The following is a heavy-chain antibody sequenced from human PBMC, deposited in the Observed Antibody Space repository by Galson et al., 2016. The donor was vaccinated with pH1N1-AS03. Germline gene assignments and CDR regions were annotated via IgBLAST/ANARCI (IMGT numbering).Heavy chain of an antibody. Sequence: TLSLTCTVSSGSLTSDSAYWSWIRQPAGKGLEWIGRIYGSGSPNYNPSLRRRVSISIDTSKGQFSLRLSPVTAADTAVYYCARSSVAVVPHGMENHFFHMDVWGKGTTVTVSS. CDR1: SGSLTSDSAY. CDR3: ARSSVAVVPHGMENHFFHMDV. V-gene: IGHV4-61*02. D-gene: IGHD2/OR15-2a*01. CDR2: IYGSGSP. J-gene: IGHJ6*03.